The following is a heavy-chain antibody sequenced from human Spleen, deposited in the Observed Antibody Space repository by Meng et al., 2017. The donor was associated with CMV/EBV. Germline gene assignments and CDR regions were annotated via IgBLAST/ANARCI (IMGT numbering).Heavy chain of an antibody. Sequence: GGSLRLSCAASGFALSDYYMIWMRQAPGRGLECILYIGNGYSGSAIYYADSVKGRFTISRDNAENSLYLQMNSLRAEDTAVYYCARPHLGYCSSTSCYNYFDDWGQGTLVTVSS. D-gene: IGHD2-2*01. CDR1: GFALSDYY. CDR2: IGNGYSGSAI. CDR3: ARPHLGYCSSTSCYNYFDD. V-gene: IGHV3-11*01. J-gene: IGHJ4*02.